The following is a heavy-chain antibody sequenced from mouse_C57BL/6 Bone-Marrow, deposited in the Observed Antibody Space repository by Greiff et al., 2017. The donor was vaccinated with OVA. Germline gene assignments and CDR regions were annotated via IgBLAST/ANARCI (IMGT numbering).Heavy chain of an antibody. CDR3: ARGLLYLYYAMDY. D-gene: IGHD2-12*01. V-gene: IGHV1-64*01. CDR1: GYTFTSYW. J-gene: IGHJ4*01. Sequence: QVQLQQPGAELVKPGASVKLSCKASGYTFTSYWMHWVKQRPGQGLEWIGMIHPNSGSTNYNEKFKSKATLTVDKSSSPAYMQLSSLTSEDSAVYYCARGLLYLYYAMDYWGQGTSVTVSA. CDR2: IHPNSGST.